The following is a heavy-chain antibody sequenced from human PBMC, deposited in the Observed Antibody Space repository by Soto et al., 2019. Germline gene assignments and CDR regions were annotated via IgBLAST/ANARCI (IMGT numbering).Heavy chain of an antibody. CDR3: ARSSSSGYSSSSDY. D-gene: IGHD6-6*01. V-gene: IGHV1-3*01. CDR2: INAGNGNT. Sequence: ASVRISCNASGYTVTRYVIHWVLQATGQRLEWMGWINAGNGNTKYSQKFQGRVTITRDTSASTAYMELSSLRSEDTAVYYCARSSSSGYSSSSDYWGQGTLVTVSS. CDR1: GYTVTRYV. J-gene: IGHJ4*02.